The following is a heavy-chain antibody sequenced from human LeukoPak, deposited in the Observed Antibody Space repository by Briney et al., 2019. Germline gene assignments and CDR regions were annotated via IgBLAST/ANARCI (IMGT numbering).Heavy chain of an antibody. J-gene: IGHJ4*02. D-gene: IGHD6-19*01. CDR2: IYTSGST. CDR1: GGSISSYY. Sequence: SETLSLTCTVSGGSISSYYWSWIRQPAGKGLEWIGRIYTSGSTNYNPSFKSRVTISVDTSKNQFSLKLSSVTAADTAVYYCASGIAVAGPFDYWGQGTLVTVSS. CDR3: ASGIAVAGPFDY. V-gene: IGHV4-4*07.